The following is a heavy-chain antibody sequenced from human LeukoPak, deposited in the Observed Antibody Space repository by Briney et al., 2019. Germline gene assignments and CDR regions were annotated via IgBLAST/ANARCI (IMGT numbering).Heavy chain of an antibody. V-gene: IGHV1-2*02. Sequence: GASVKVSCKASGYTFTGYYMHWVRQAPGQGLEWMGWINPNSGGTNYAQKFQGRVTMTRDTSISTAYMELSRLRSDDTAVYYCAGHYVWGSRPPYFQHWGQGTLVTVSS. CDR2: INPNSGGT. CDR3: AGHYVWGSRPPYFQH. CDR1: GYTFTGYY. D-gene: IGHD3-16*01. J-gene: IGHJ1*01.